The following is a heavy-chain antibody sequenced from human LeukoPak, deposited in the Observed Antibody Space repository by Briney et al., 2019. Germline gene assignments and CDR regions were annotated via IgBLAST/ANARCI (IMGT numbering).Heavy chain of an antibody. CDR1: GFTFSSYG. V-gene: IGHV3-33*01. D-gene: IGHD5-18*01. Sequence: QPGRSLRLSCAASGFTFSSYGMHWVRQAPGKGLEWVAVIWYDGSNKYYADSVKGRFTISRDNSKNTLYLQMNSLRAEDTAVYYCATSGYSYGLTYPFDYWGQGTLVTVSS. CDR3: ATSGYSYGLTYPFDY. CDR2: IWYDGSNK. J-gene: IGHJ4*02.